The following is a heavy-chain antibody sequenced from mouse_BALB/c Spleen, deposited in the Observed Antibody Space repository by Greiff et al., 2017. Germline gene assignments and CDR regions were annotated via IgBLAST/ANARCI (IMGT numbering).Heavy chain of an antibody. D-gene: IGHD4-1*01. CDR1: GFTFSSYT. J-gene: IGHJ2*01. V-gene: IGHV5-6-4*01. CDR3: TRPLTGGGYFDY. Sequence: EVMLVESGGGLVKPGGSLKLSCAASGFTFSSYTMSWVRQTPEKRLEWVATISSGGSYTYYPDSVKGRFTISRDNAKNTLYLQMSSLKSEDTAMYYCTRPLTGGGYFDYWGQGTTLTVSS. CDR2: ISSGGSYT.